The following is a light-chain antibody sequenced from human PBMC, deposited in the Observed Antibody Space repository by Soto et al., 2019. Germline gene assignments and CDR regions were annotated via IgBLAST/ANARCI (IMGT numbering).Light chain of an antibody. J-gene: IGKJ2*01. V-gene: IGKV3-11*01. CDR3: QLRSNWPPYT. CDR2: DAS. CDR1: QSVSSN. Sequence: EIVLTQSPGTLSLSPGERATLSCRASQSVSSNFLAWYQEKPGQAPRLLIYDASNRATGIPARFSGSGSGTDFTLTISSLEPEDFAVYYCQLRSNWPPYTFGQGTKVDIK.